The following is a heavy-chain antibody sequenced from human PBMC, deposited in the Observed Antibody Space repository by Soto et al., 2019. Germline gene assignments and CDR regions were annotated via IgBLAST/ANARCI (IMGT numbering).Heavy chain of an antibody. Sequence: SETLSLTCTVSGGSISSGGYYWSWIRQHPGKGLEWIGYIYYSGSTYYDPSLKSRVTISVDTSKNQFSLKLSSVTAADTAVYYCARDSYCSGGSCYSGFDYWGQGTLVTVSS. J-gene: IGHJ4*02. D-gene: IGHD2-15*01. CDR1: GGSISSGGYY. CDR2: IYYSGST. CDR3: ARDSYCSGGSCYSGFDY. V-gene: IGHV4-31*03.